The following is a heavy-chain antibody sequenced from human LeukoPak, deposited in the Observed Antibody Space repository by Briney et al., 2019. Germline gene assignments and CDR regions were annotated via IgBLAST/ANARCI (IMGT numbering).Heavy chain of an antibody. J-gene: IGHJ2*01. CDR2: IYSGGST. CDR3: ARGAGPNPPPWFFDL. D-gene: IGHD4/OR15-4a*01. V-gene: IGHV3-53*01. CDR1: GFTGSTNY. Sequence: GGSLRLSCAASGFTGSTNYMSWVRQAPGKGLEWVSVIYSGGSTDYADSVKGRFTISRDNSKNTLYLQMNSLRADDTTVYYCARGAGPNPPPWFFDLWGRGTLVTVSS.